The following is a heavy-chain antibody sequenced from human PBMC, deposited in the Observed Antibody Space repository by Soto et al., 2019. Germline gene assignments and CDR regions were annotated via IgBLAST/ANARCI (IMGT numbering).Heavy chain of an antibody. CDR2: INHSGST. J-gene: IGHJ5*01. V-gene: IGHV4-34*01. CDR3: ARLVRSAYDFWYEYLSDS. CDR1: GGSFSGYY. D-gene: IGHD3-3*01. Sequence: TSETLSLSCAVYGGSFSGYYWTWIRQPPGTGLEWIGEINHSGSTNYNPSLKSRVTTSVDTSKHHFSLNLTSVTAADTAVYYCARLVRSAYDFWYEYLSDSWGQGTLVT.